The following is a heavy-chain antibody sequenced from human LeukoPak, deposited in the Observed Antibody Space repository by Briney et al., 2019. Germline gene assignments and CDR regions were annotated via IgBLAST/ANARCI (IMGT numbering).Heavy chain of an antibody. V-gene: IGHV1-46*03. CDR2: INPSVGSR. D-gene: IGHD1-26*01. Sequence: ASVKVSCKASGYTFTSYYMHWVRQPPGQGLELMGIINPSVGSRTYAQKFQGRGAMTRDMSTNTVFSQLRSLVSADAAVYYYGGDRKSEIVGALDAFDLWGQGTMLTV. CDR3: GGDRKSEIVGALDAFDL. CDR1: GYTFTSYY. J-gene: IGHJ3*01.